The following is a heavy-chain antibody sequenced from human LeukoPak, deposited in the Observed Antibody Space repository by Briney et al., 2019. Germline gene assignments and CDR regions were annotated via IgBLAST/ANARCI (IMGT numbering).Heavy chain of an antibody. J-gene: IGHJ4*02. V-gene: IGHV3-30*02. CDR2: IRYDGSNK. CDR3: ARAPQNIVVVTAAPPDY. Sequence: PGGSLRLSCAASGFTFSSYGMHWVRQAPGKGLEWVAFIRYDGSNKYYADSVKGRFTISRDNSKNTLYLQMNSLRAEDTAVYYCARAPQNIVVVTAAPPDYWGQGTLVTVSS. CDR1: GFTFSSYG. D-gene: IGHD2-21*02.